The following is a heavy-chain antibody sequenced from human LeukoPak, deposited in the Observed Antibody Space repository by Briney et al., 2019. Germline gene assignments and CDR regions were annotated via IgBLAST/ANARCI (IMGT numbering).Heavy chain of an antibody. Sequence: GGSLRLSCAASGFTFSSYSMNWVRQAPGKGLEWVSSISSSSSYIYYADSVKGRFTISRDNAKNSLYLQMNSLRAEDTAVYYCAKDSYYYGSGSYYYYGMDVWGQGTTVTVSS. D-gene: IGHD3-10*01. CDR3: AKDSYYYGSGSYYYYGMDV. CDR2: ISSSSSYI. CDR1: GFTFSSYS. J-gene: IGHJ6*02. V-gene: IGHV3-21*01.